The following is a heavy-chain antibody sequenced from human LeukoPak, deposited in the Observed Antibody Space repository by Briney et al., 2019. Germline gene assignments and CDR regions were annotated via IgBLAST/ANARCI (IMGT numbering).Heavy chain of an antibody. Sequence: ASVKVSCKASGHTFTGYYMHWVRQAPGQGLEWMGWINPNSGGTNYAQKFQGRVTMTGDTSISTAYMELSRLRSDDTAVYYCASDPPYSSNYDYSGQGTLVTVSS. V-gene: IGHV1-2*02. J-gene: IGHJ4*02. CDR1: GHTFTGYY. CDR3: ASDPPYSSNYDY. CDR2: INPNSGGT. D-gene: IGHD6-13*01.